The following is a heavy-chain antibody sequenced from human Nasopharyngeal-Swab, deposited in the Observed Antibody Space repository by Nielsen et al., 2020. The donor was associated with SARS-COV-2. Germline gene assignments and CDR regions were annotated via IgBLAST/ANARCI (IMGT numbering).Heavy chain of an antibody. CDR1: GYTFTSYA. CDR2: INTNTGNP. Sequence: SVKVSCKASGYTFTSYAMNWVRQAPGQGLEWMGWINTNTGNPTYAQGFTGRFVFSLDTSVSTAYLQISSLKAEDTAVYYCARGIYDSSGYYSIGDYFDYWGQGTLVTVSS. D-gene: IGHD3-22*01. V-gene: IGHV7-4-1*02. J-gene: IGHJ4*02. CDR3: ARGIYDSSGYYSIGDYFDY.